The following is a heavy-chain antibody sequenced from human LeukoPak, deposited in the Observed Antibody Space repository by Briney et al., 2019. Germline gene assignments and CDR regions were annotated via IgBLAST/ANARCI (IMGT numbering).Heavy chain of an antibody. Sequence: GGSLRLSCAASGFTFNSHWMIWARQAPGKGLEWVANINQDGSQEYYLDSAKGRFTISRDNARNSLYLQMNNLRVEDTALYYCARSNVPVPGYSDYFDSWGQGTLVTVSS. CDR1: GFTFNSHW. D-gene: IGHD1-26*01. V-gene: IGHV3-7*01. CDR3: ARSNVPVPGYSDYFDS. CDR2: INQDGSQE. J-gene: IGHJ4*02.